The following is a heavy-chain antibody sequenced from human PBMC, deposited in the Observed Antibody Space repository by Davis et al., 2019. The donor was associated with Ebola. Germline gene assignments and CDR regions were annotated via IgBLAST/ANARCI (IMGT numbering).Heavy chain of an antibody. CDR1: GFTFSDYY. V-gene: IGHV3-23*01. Sequence: GESLKISCAASGFTFSDYYMSWIRQAPGKGLEWVSAISGSGGSTYYADSVKGRFTISRDNSKNTLYLQMNSLRAEDTAVYYCAKDLYYYDSSGHPGDAFDIWGQGTMVTVSS. CDR3: AKDLYYYDSSGHPGDAFDI. CDR2: ISGSGGST. J-gene: IGHJ3*02. D-gene: IGHD3-22*01.